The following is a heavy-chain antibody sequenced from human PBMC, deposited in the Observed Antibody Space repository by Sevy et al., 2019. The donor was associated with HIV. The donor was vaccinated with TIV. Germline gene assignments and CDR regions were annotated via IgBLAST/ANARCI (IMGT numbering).Heavy chain of an antibody. CDR3: ARAYCSGGRCYSLAY. J-gene: IGHJ4*02. CDR1: GYTFSSYR. D-gene: IGHD2-15*01. Sequence: ASVKVSCKASGYTFSSYRITWVRQAPGQGPEWIGWTSALNGDTNYAQKLQGRVTMTADTSTSTVYMDLRSLRADDTAVYYCARAYCSGGRCYSLAYWGQGTLVTVSS. V-gene: IGHV1-18*01. CDR2: TSALNGDT.